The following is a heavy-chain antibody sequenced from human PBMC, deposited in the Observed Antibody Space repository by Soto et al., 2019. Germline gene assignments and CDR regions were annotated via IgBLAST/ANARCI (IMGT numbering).Heavy chain of an antibody. Sequence: GGSLRLSCTVSGFTFSSFAMYWVRQAPGKGLEWVALISYDGTNEDYAESVRGRFTISRDNSKNTLYLDMNSLSAEDSAAYFCAKGVVREPAYFDYWGQGTLVTVS. CDR2: ISYDGTNE. D-gene: IGHD3-10*01. J-gene: IGHJ4*02. CDR3: AKGVVREPAYFDY. V-gene: IGHV3-30*18. CDR1: GFTFSSFA.